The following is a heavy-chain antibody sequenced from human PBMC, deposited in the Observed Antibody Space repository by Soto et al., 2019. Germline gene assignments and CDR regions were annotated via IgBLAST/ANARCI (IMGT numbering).Heavy chain of an antibody. Sequence: QVQLVESGGGVVQPGRSLRLSCAASGFTFSDYAMHWVRQAPGKGLEWVAVVAYDGRSKYYADSVKGRFTISRDNSRTTVYLQMNCLRDEDTAMYYCARDDILVIPGGSYNYGMDVWGHGTTVTVSS. CDR3: ARDDILVIPGGSYNYGMDV. CDR2: VAYDGRSK. D-gene: IGHD2-2*01. CDR1: GFTFSDYA. J-gene: IGHJ6*02. V-gene: IGHV3-30*04.